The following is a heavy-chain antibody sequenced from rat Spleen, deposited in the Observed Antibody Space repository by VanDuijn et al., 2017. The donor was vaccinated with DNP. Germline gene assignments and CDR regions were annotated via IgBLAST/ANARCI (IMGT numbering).Heavy chain of an antibody. CDR2: ISSGGNT. Sequence: QVQLRESGPGLVQPSQTLSLTCTVSGFSLTNYGVSWVRQPPGKGLEWLAAISSGGNTYYNSALKSRLSISRDTSKSQVFLKMNSLQTEDTAIYFCTREGQADFDYWGQGVMVTVSS. J-gene: IGHJ2*01. CDR1: GFSLTNYG. D-gene: IGHD1-11*01. CDR3: TREGQADFDY. V-gene: IGHV2S12*01.